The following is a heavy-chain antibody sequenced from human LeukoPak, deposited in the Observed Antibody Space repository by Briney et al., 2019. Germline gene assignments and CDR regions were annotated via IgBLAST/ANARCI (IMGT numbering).Heavy chain of an antibody. D-gene: IGHD2-2*01. CDR3: ARHIVVVPALYNWFDP. CDR1: GGSISSSSYY. J-gene: IGHJ5*02. Sequence: PSETLSLTCTVSGGSISSSSYYWGWIRQPPGKGLEWIGSLYYSGSTYYNPSLKSRVTISVDTSKNQFSLKLSSVTAADTAVYYCARHIVVVPALYNWFDPWGQGTLVTVSS. CDR2: LYYSGST. V-gene: IGHV4-39*01.